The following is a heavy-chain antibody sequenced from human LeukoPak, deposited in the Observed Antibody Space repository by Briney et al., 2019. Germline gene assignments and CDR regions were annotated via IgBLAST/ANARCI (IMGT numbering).Heavy chain of an antibody. CDR2: IKQDGSEK. Sequence: GGSLRLSCAASGFTFSSYWMSWVRQAPGKGLEGVANIKQDGSEKYYVDSVKGRFTISRDNAKNSLYLQMNSLRAEDTAVYYCARDAVDSGYSGGYWGQGTLVTVSS. V-gene: IGHV3-7*01. J-gene: IGHJ4*02. D-gene: IGHD5-12*01. CDR1: GFTFSSYW. CDR3: ARDAVDSGYSGGY.